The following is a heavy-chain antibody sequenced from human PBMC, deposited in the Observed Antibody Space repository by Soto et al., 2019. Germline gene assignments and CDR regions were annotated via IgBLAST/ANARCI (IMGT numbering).Heavy chain of an antibody. CDR3: AAADRLRFIYYYYRMDA. Sequence: SVKVSCTASGFTFTSSAVQWVRQARGQRLEWIGWVVVGSGNTNYAQKFQERVTITRDMSTSTAYMELSSLRSEDTAVYYCAAADRLRFIYYYYRMDAWGQGTSVTVSS. CDR2: VVVGSGNT. J-gene: IGHJ6*02. V-gene: IGHV1-58*01. CDR1: GFTFTSSA. D-gene: IGHD3-9*01.